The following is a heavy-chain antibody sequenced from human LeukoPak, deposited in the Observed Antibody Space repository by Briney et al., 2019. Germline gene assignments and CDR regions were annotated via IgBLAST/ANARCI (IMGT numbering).Heavy chain of an antibody. Sequence: SETLSLTCAVYGGSFSGYYLSWIRQPPGKGLEWIGEINHSGSTNDNPSLKSRVTISVDTSKNQFSLTLSSVTAADTAVYYCARGRRTGSIFGVVIVRRWFDPWGQGTLVTVSS. CDR1: GGSFSGYY. J-gene: IGHJ5*02. CDR3: ARGRRTGSIFGVVIVRRWFDP. CDR2: INHSGST. V-gene: IGHV4-34*01. D-gene: IGHD3-3*01.